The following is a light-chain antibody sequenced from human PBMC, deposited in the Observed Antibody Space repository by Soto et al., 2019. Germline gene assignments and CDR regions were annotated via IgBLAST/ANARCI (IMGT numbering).Light chain of an antibody. J-gene: IGKJ1*01. CDR3: QQYDNFIGT. Sequence: DIPMTQSPSTLSASVGDRVTITCRASQSITSWLAWYQQKPGKAPKLLIYDASSLKSGVPSRFSGSGSGTEFTLTISSLQSDDFATYYCQQYDNFIGTFGQGTKVEIK. CDR1: QSITSW. V-gene: IGKV1-5*01. CDR2: DAS.